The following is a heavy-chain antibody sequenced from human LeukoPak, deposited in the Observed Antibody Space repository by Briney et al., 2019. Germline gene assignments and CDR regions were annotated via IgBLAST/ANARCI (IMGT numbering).Heavy chain of an antibody. CDR1: GFTFSSYW. Sequence: GGSLRLSCAASGFTFSSYWMSWVRQAPGKGLEWVANIKQDGSEKYYVDSVKGRFTISRDNAKNSLYLQMNSLRAEDTAVYYCARDGGPSTKQAPLDYWGQGTLVTVSS. J-gene: IGHJ4*02. CDR2: IKQDGSEK. CDR3: ARDGGPSTKQAPLDY. V-gene: IGHV3-7*03. D-gene: IGHD3-3*01.